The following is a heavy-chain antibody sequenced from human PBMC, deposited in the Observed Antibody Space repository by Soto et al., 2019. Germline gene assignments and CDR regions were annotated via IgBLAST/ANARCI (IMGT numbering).Heavy chain of an antibody. J-gene: IGHJ4*02. D-gene: IGHD6-13*01. CDR1: GGSISSYY. CDR3: ASDNAASGTYYFDY. CDR2: SYYSGST. Sequence: SETLSLTCTVSGGSISSYYWSWIRQPPGKGLEWIGYSYYSGSTNYNPSLKSRVTISVDTSKNQFSLNLNSVTAADTAVYYCASDNAASGTYYFDYWGQGTLVTVSS. V-gene: IGHV4-59*12.